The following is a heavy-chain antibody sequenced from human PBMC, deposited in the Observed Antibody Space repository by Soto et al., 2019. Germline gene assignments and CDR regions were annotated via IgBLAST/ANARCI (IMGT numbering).Heavy chain of an antibody. CDR2: FTTSGDFT. CDR1: GFTFSNHA. Sequence: EVQLLDSGGALVQPGGSLRLSCATSGFTFSNHAMSWVRQAPGKGLEWVSTFTTSGDFTYYADSVKGRFTSSRDNSKSTLYLQMNSLGVEDTAVYYCARLVTDWGQGTLVTVSS. CDR3: ARLVTD. J-gene: IGHJ4*02. D-gene: IGHD4-4*01. V-gene: IGHV3-23*01.